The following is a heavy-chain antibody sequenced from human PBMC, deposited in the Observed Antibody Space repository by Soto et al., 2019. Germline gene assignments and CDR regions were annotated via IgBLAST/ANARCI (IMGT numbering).Heavy chain of an antibody. CDR2: IYSGGST. Sequence: EVQLVESGGGLIQPGGSLRLSCAASGFTVSSNYMSWVRQAPGKGLEWVSVIYSGGSTYYADSVKGRFTISRDNSKNTLYLQMNSLRAEDTAVYYCAREAGCTNGVCFHYYGMDVWGQGTTVTVSS. D-gene: IGHD2-8*01. CDR1: GFTVSSNY. J-gene: IGHJ6*02. CDR3: AREAGCTNGVCFHYYGMDV. V-gene: IGHV3-53*01.